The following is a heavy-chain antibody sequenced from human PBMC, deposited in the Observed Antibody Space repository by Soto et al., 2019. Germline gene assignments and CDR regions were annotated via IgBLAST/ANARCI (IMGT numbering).Heavy chain of an antibody. CDR3: AKALSSSWYNGA. CDR2: IKQDGSEK. D-gene: IGHD6-13*01. Sequence: EVQLVESGGGLVQPGGSLRLSCAAYGFTFSSYWISWVRQAPGKGLEWVANIKQDGSEKYYVDSVKGRFTISRDNAKNSLYLQMNRLRAEDTAAYYGAKALSSSWYNGAWGQGTLGIVS. CDR1: GFTFSSYW. V-gene: IGHV3-7*04. J-gene: IGHJ4*02.